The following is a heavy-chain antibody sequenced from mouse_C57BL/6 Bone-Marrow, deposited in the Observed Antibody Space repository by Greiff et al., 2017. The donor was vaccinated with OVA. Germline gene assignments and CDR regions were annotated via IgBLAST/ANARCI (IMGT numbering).Heavy chain of an antibody. D-gene: IGHD2-3*01. CDR3: SRHEKGYSAWFAY. J-gene: IGHJ3*01. Sequence: VQLQQSGAELVKPGASVKLSCKASGYTFTEYTIHWVKQRPGQGLEWIGWFYPGSGGKKYNEKFKDKATLTADKSSSTVYMELSILTSEASAVSFYSRHEKGYSAWFAYWGQGTLVTVSA. V-gene: IGHV1-62-2*01. CDR1: GYTFTEYT. CDR2: FYPGSGGK.